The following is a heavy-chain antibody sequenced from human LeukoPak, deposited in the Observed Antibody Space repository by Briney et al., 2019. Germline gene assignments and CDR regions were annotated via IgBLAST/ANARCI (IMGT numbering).Heavy chain of an antibody. CDR2: IWYDGSNK. V-gene: IGHV3-33*08. J-gene: IGHJ4*02. Sequence: GGSLRLSCAASGFTFSSYSMNWVRQAPGKGLEWVAVIWYDGSNKYYADSVKGRFTISRDNSKNTLYLQMNSLRAEDTAVYYCARGFHYDFWSGYYSLDFDYWGQGTLVTVSS. CDR1: GFTFSSYS. D-gene: IGHD3-3*01. CDR3: ARGFHYDFWSGYYSLDFDY.